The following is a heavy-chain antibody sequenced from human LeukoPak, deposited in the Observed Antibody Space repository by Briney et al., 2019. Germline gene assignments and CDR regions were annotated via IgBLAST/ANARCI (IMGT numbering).Heavy chain of an antibody. CDR2: IYYSGST. J-gene: IGHJ5*02. V-gene: IGHV4-59*05. D-gene: IGHD2-21*02. Sequence: SETLSLTCTVSGGSISIYYWSWIRQPAGKGLEWIGRIYYSGSTYYNPSLKSRVTISVDTSKNQFSLKLSSVTAADTAVCYCARHELMVVTARNWFDPWGQGTLVTVSS. CDR3: ARHELMVVTARNWFDP. CDR1: GGSISIYY.